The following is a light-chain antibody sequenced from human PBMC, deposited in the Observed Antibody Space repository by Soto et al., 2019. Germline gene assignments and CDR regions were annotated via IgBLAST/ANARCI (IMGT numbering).Light chain of an antibody. CDR2: DAS. CDR1: QGISSA. CDR3: QQFNSYPLT. J-gene: IGKJ5*01. Sequence: AIQLTQSPSSLSASVGDRVTITCRASQGISSALAWYQQKPGKAPKLLIYDASRLESGVPSTFSGSGSGTDFTLTISSLQPEDFATYDCQQFNSYPLTFGQGTRLEIK. V-gene: IGKV1-13*02.